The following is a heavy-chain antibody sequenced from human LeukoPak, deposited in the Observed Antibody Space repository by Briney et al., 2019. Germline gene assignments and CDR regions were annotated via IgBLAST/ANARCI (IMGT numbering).Heavy chain of an antibody. CDR3: AREVTQEYSTWYYSDH. CDR1: GGSISSGGYY. V-gene: IGHV4-31*03. D-gene: IGHD2-21*02. CDR2: IHYSGST. Sequence: SQTLSLTCTVSGGSISSGGYYWSWIRQHSGKGLEWIGYIHYSGSTDYNPSLKSRVTISVDTSKNQFSLKLSSVTAADTAVYYCAREVTQEYSTWYYSDHWGQGTLVTVSS. J-gene: IGHJ4*02.